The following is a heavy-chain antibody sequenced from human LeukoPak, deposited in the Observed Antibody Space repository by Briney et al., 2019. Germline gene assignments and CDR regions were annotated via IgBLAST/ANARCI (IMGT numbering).Heavy chain of an antibody. Sequence: SETLSLTCTVSGGSISNYYWSWIRQSPGRGLEWIGYIYYTGSTNYNPSLRSRLTISVDTSKNRFSLKLSSVTAADTAVYYCARGSGSSYFDLWGQGTLVTVSS. CDR3: ARGSGSSYFDL. J-gene: IGHJ4*02. CDR1: GGSISNYY. CDR2: IYYTGST. D-gene: IGHD1-26*01. V-gene: IGHV4-59*01.